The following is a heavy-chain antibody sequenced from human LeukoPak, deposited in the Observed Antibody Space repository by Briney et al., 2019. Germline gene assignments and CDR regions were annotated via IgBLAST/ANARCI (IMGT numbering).Heavy chain of an antibody. D-gene: IGHD6-13*01. CDR2: ISAYNGNT. CDR1: GYTFTSYG. J-gene: IGHJ4*02. Sequence: ASVKVSCKASGYTFTSYGISWVRQAPGQGLEWMGWISAYNGNTNYAQKLQGRVTMTTDTSTSTAYMGLRSLRSDDTAVYYCARDLFIAAAGTFDYWGQGTLVTVSS. CDR3: ARDLFIAAAGTFDY. V-gene: IGHV1-18*01.